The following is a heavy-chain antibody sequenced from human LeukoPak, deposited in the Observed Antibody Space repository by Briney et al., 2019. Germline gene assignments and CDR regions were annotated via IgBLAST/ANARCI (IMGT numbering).Heavy chain of an antibody. V-gene: IGHV3-53*01. CDR2: IYSGGST. CDR1: GFTVSSNY. CDR3: ATSRVISDNYFDY. D-gene: IGHD3-22*01. Sequence: GGSLRLSCAASGFTVSSNYMSWVRQAPGKGLEWGSVIYSGGSTYYADSVKGRFTISRDNSKNTLYLQMNSLRAEDTAVYYCATSRVISDNYFDYWGQGTLVTVSS. J-gene: IGHJ4*02.